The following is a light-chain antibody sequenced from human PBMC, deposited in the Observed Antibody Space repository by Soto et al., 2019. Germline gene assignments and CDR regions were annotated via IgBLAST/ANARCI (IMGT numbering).Light chain of an antibody. V-gene: IGKV1-9*01. CDR2: AAS. CDR3: QQLNTYPLT. CDR1: QDISSY. Sequence: DTQLTQSPSFLSASVGDRVTITCRASQDISSYLAWYQQKPGKAPRLLIYAASTLQSGVPSRFSGSGSGTELTLTISSLQPGDFATYYCQQLNTYPLTFGGGTTVDIK. J-gene: IGKJ4*01.